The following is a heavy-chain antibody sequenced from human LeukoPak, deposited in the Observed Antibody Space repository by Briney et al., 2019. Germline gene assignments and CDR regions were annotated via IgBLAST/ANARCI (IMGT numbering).Heavy chain of an antibody. Sequence: GSLRLSCAASGFTFSSYSMNWVRQAPGKGLEWVSVIYSDGSTYYADSVKGRFTISRDNSKNTLYLQMNSLRAEDTAVYYCAERRCWGQGTLVTVSS. CDR1: GFTFSSYS. D-gene: IGHD4-17*01. J-gene: IGHJ4*02. CDR3: AERRC. CDR2: IYSDGST. V-gene: IGHV3-66*01.